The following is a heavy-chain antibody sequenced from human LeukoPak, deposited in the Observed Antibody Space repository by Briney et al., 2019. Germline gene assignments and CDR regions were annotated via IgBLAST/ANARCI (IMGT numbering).Heavy chain of an antibody. CDR3: ARRVVVPAAPYYFDY. Sequence: GSLRLSCAASGFIFSSYWMHWVRQAPGKGLVWVSRINSDGSSTSYADSVKGRFTISRDNAKNTMHLQMNSLRAEDTAVYYCARRVVVPAAPYYFDYWGQGTLVTVSS. D-gene: IGHD2-2*01. V-gene: IGHV3-74*01. CDR1: GFIFSSYW. J-gene: IGHJ4*02. CDR2: INSDGSST.